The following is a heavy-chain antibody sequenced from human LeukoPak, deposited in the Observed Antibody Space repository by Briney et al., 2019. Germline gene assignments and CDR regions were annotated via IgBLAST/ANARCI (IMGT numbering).Heavy chain of an antibody. J-gene: IGHJ4*02. CDR3: TTRLN. Sequence: GGSLRLSCAASGFTFSDARMTWVRQAPGKGLEWIGQIKRNTEGGTTDYAAPLKGRFTISRDDSKRTVYLQMNSLTSEDTGVYFFTTRLNWGQGTLVTVSS. CDR2: IKRNTEGGTT. CDR1: GFTFSDAR. V-gene: IGHV3-15*05.